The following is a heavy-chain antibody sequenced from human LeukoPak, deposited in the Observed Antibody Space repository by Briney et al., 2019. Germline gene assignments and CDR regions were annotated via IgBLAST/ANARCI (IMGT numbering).Heavy chain of an antibody. V-gene: IGHV3-7*01. D-gene: IGHD3-22*01. Sequence: GGSLRLSCAASGFTLSSYSMSWVRQAPGKGLEWVADKKEDGSEKYYMDSVKGRFTISRDNAKNSLYLQMNSLRAEDTAVYYCARPAYLRYDSSGYYLEWGQGTLVTVSS. J-gene: IGHJ4*02. CDR2: KKEDGSEK. CDR3: ARPAYLRYDSSGYYLE. CDR1: GFTLSSYS.